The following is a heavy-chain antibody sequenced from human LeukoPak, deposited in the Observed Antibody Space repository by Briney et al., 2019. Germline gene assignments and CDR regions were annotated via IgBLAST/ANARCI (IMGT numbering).Heavy chain of an antibody. D-gene: IGHD1-26*01. V-gene: IGHV1-24*01. CDR1: GYTLTELS. J-gene: IGHJ4*02. Sequence: GASVKVSCKVSGYTLTELSMHWVRQAPGKGLEWMGGFDPEDGETIYAQKFQGRVTMTEDTSTDTAYMELSSLRSEDTAVYYCATDPQNSGSYSFFGYWGQGTLVTVSS. CDR2: FDPEDGET. CDR3: ATDPQNSGSYSFFGY.